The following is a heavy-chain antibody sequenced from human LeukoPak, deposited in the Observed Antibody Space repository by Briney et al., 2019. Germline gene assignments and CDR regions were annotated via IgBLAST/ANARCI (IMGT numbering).Heavy chain of an antibody. J-gene: IGHJ4*02. D-gene: IGHD3-22*01. Sequence: GGSLRLSCAASGFTFSSYATSWVRQAPGKGLEWVSAISGSGGSTYYADSVKGRFTISRDNSKNTLHLQMNSLRAEDTAVYYCAKARGGVSMIDYWGQGTLVTVSS. CDR1: GFTFSSYA. CDR2: ISGSGGST. CDR3: AKARGGVSMIDY. V-gene: IGHV3-23*01.